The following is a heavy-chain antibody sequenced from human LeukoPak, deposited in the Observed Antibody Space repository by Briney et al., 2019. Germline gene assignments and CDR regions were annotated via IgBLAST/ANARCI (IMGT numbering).Heavy chain of an antibody. J-gene: IGHJ4*02. CDR2: ITNSGGRT. V-gene: IGHV3-23*01. CDR1: GFIFSTYA. CDR3: AREVLYGSGSYFDY. Sequence: GGSLRLSCAASGFIFSTYALDWVRQAPGKGLEWVSAITNSGGRTNYVDSVKGRFTISRDNSKNMLYLQMSSLGVEDTAVYYCAREVLYGSGSYFDYWGQGALVTVSS. D-gene: IGHD3-10*01.